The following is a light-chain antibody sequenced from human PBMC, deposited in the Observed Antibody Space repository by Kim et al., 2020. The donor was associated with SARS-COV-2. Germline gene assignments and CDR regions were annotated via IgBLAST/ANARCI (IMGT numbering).Light chain of an antibody. CDR3: QQYDRPPYT. CDR1: QSVASKH. J-gene: IGKJ2*01. V-gene: IGKV3-20*01. CDR2: GTS. Sequence: LAPGDRATRSCRASQSVASKHLAWFQQKPGQAPRLLIYGTSSRAPAIPDRFSASGSGTDFTLTISRLEPEDFAIYYCQQYDRPPYTFGQGTKLEI.